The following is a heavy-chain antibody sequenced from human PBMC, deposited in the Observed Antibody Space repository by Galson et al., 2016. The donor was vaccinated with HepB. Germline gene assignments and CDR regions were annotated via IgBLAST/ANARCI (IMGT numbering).Heavy chain of an antibody. V-gene: IGHV3-30*18. CDR3: AKDLRDGHWSGYYVDYNHYDLDV. Sequence: SLRLSCAASGFSFSLYGINWVRQAPGKGLEWVAVISYDGSNIYYADSVKGRFTISRDNSKNTLYLQLNSLRLEDTAVYYCAKDLRDGHWSGYYVDYNHYDLDVWGQGTTITVSS. CDR1: GFSFSLYG. CDR2: ISYDGSNI. J-gene: IGHJ6*02. D-gene: IGHD3-3*01.